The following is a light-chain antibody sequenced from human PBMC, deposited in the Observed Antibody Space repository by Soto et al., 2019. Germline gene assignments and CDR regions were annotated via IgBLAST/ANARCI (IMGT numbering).Light chain of an antibody. V-gene: IGLV2-14*03. CDR3: CSYTSSATWL. CDR1: SSDVGGYNY. CDR2: DVT. J-gene: IGLJ3*02. Sequence: QSVLTQPASVSGSPGQSITISCTGTSSDVGGYNYVSWYQQHPNKAPKLMIYDVTNRPSGVSNRFSGSKSGNTASLTISGLQAEDEADYYCCSYTSSATWLFGGGTKLTVL.